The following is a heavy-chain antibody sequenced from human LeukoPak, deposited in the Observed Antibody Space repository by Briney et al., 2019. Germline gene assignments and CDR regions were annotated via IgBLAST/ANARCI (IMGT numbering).Heavy chain of an antibody. CDR2: IRYDGSNK. Sequence: GGSLRLSCAASGFTFSSYGMHWVRQAPGKGLEWVAFIRYDGSNKYYADSVKGRFTISRDNSKNTLYLQMNSLRAEDTAVYYCAKDPDYDYVWGHLGWSDPWGQGTLVTVSS. V-gene: IGHV3-30*02. D-gene: IGHD3-16*01. J-gene: IGHJ5*02. CDR3: AKDPDYDYVWGHLGWSDP. CDR1: GFTFSSYG.